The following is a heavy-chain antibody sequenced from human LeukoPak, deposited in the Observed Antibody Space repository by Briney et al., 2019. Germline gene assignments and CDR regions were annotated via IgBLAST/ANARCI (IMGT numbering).Heavy chain of an antibody. J-gene: IGHJ4*02. CDR2: ISANGGTT. Sequence: GGSLRPSCSASGFIFSSYAMHWVRQAPGKGLEYVSAISANGGTTYYADSVKGRFTISRDNSKDTLFLQMSSLRAEDTAVYYCVKDSRITIFGVPFFGYWGQGTLVTVSS. D-gene: IGHD3-3*01. CDR1: GFIFSSYA. CDR3: VKDSRITIFGVPFFGY. V-gene: IGHV3-64D*09.